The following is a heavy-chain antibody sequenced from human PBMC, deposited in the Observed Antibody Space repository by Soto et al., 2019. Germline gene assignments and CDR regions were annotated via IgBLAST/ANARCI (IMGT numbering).Heavy chain of an antibody. CDR1: GYTFSNFW. CDR3: AAGEPLLY. CDR2: IYPGDHET. D-gene: IGHD3-10*01. J-gene: IGHJ4*02. Sequence: GESLKISCQCSGYTFSNFWVGWVRQLPGQGLEWMGIIYPGDHETRYSPSFHGKVTISAGKSINTAYLQWNSLGAEDTAMYYCAAGEPLLYRGRGTLVTVSS. V-gene: IGHV5-51*01.